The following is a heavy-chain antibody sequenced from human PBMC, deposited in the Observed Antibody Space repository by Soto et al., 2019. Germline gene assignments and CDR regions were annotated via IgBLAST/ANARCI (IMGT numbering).Heavy chain of an antibody. CDR3: ARVRCSGGSCYFSDYFDC. V-gene: IGHV3-7*01. CDR1: GFTFSSYW. CDR2: IKQDGSEK. Sequence: EVKLVESGGGLVQPGGSLRLSCAASGFTFSSYWMSWVRQAPGKGLEWVANIKQDGSEKYYVDSVKGRFTISRDNAKNSLYLQMNSLRAEDTAVYYCARVRCSGGSCYFSDYFDCWGQGTMVTVSS. J-gene: IGHJ4*02. D-gene: IGHD2-15*01.